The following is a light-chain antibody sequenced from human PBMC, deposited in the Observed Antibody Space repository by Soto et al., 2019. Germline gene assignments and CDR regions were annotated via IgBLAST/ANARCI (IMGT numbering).Light chain of an antibody. CDR2: GAS. CDR1: QSVSSSY. V-gene: IGKV3-20*01. J-gene: IGKJ1*01. CDR3: EQYGSASWT. Sequence: EIVLTQSPGTLSLSPGERATLSCRASQSVSSSYLAWYQQKPGQAPRLRIYGASSRATGNPDRFSGSGSGTDLNLAISRQECGDVGVYHCEQYGSASWTFGQGPNVEIK.